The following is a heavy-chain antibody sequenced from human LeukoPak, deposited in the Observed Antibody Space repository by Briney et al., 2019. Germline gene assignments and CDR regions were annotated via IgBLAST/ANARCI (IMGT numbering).Heavy chain of an antibody. CDR3: ARARAAAGRPYGMDV. CDR2: IYYSGST. Sequence: PSETLSLTCTVSGGSISSYYWSWIRQPPGKGLEWIGYIYYSGSTNYNPSLKSRVTISVDTSKNQFSLKLSSVTAADTAVYYCARARAAAGRPYGMDVWGQGTTVTVSS. D-gene: IGHD6-13*01. CDR1: GGSISSYY. V-gene: IGHV4-59*12. J-gene: IGHJ6*02.